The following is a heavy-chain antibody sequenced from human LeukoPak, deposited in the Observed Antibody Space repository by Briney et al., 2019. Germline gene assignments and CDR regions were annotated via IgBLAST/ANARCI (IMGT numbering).Heavy chain of an antibody. CDR3: AKGTRITMIVVVTGPFDY. V-gene: IGHV3-23*01. CDR2: ISGSGGST. CDR1: GFTFSSYA. Sequence: QTGGSLRLPCAASGFTFSSYAMSWVRQAPGKGLEWVSAISGSGGSTYYADSVKGRFTISRDNSKNTLYLQMNSLRAEDTAVYYCAKGTRITMIVVVTGPFDYWGQGTLVTVSS. J-gene: IGHJ4*02. D-gene: IGHD3-22*01.